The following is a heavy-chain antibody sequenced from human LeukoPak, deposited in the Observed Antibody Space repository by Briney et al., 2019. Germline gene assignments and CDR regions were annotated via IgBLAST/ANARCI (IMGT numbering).Heavy chain of an antibody. Sequence: GGSLRLSCAASGFSISNSAMSWVRQAPGKGLEWVSLIVASSGSTFYADSVKGRFTISRDSSKNTLYLQMNSLRAEDMAVYYCAKGAYDYVEMGYFDYWGQGTLVTVSS. CDR1: GFSISNSA. V-gene: IGHV3-23*01. CDR2: IVASSGST. J-gene: IGHJ4*02. CDR3: AKGAYDYVEMGYFDY. D-gene: IGHD5-12*01.